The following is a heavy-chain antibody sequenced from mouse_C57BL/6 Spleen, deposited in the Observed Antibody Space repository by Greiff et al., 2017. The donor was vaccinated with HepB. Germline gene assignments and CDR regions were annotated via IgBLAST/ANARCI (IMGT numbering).Heavy chain of an antibody. J-gene: IGHJ4*01. Sequence: EVQLQESGPGLVKPSQSLSLTCSVTGYSITSCYYWNWIRQFPGNKLEWMGYISYDGSNNYNPSLKNRISITRDTSKNQFFLKLNSVTTEDTATYYCARETAQAYYAMDYWGQGTSVTVSS. CDR2: ISYDGSN. CDR3: ARETAQAYYAMDY. D-gene: IGHD3-2*02. V-gene: IGHV3-6*01. CDR1: GYSITSCYY.